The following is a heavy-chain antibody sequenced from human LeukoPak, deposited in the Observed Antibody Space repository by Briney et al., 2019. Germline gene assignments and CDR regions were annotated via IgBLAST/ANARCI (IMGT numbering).Heavy chain of an antibody. CDR3: ARDPGWGALDY. CDR2: MNIDGRRR. Sequence: QSGGSLRLSCAASGFSFSTSWMTWVRQTPGKGLELVANMNIDGRRRYHGDSAEGRFTISRDNVKNTLYLQMNSLRVEDTAVYCCARDPGWGALDYWGQGALVIVSS. CDR1: GFSFSTSW. J-gene: IGHJ4*02. D-gene: IGHD3-16*01. V-gene: IGHV3-7*03.